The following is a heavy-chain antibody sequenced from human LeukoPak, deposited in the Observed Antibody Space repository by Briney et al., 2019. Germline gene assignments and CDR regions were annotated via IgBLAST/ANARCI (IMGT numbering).Heavy chain of an antibody. J-gene: IGHJ6*03. V-gene: IGHV3-48*03. D-gene: IGHD1-1*01. CDR1: GFTFSSYE. CDR3: ARVGWKYYYYMDV. Sequence: GGSLRLSCAASGFTFSSYEMNWIRQAPGKGLEWVSYISSSGSTIYYADSVKGRFTISRDNAKNSLYLQMNSLRAEDTAVYYCARVGWKYYYYMDVWGKGTTVTVSS. CDR2: ISSSGSTI.